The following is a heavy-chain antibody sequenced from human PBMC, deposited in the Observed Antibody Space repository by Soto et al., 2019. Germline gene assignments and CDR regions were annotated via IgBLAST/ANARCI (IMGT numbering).Heavy chain of an antibody. D-gene: IGHD3-3*01. CDR3: ARDRLGYDFWSGYYYYYGMDV. CDR1: GDSVSTYNAA. Sequence: SQTLSLTCAISGDSVSTYNAAWNWIRQSPSRGLEWLGRTYYRSQWWNDYAVSVKSRIIINADTSRNQFSLQVNSVTPEDTAVYYCARDRLGYDFWSGYYYYYGMDVWGQGTTVTVSS. J-gene: IGHJ6*02. CDR2: TYYRSQWWN. V-gene: IGHV6-1*01.